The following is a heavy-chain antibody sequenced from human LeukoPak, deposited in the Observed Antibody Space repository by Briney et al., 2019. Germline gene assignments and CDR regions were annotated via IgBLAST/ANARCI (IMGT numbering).Heavy chain of an antibody. CDR1: GFTFSSYA. V-gene: IGHV3-23*01. D-gene: IGHD2-15*01. Sequence: GGSLRLSCAASGFTFSSYAMSWVRQAPGKGLEWVSAISGSDDGTYYADSVKGRFTISRDNSRNTLYLQMNTLRAEDTAVYFCAKSPVSSCRGSFCYPFDYWGQGNLVTVSS. CDR3: AKSPVSSCRGSFCYPFDY. J-gene: IGHJ4*02. CDR2: ISGSDDGT.